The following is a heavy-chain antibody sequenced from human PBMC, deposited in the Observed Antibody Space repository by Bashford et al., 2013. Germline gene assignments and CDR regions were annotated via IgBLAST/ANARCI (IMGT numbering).Heavy chain of an antibody. D-gene: IGHD4-23*01. CDR2: IIPIFGTA. J-gene: IGHJ4*02. CDR3: ARAYSGVVTPFDY. V-gene: IGHV1-69*01. Sequence: WVRQAPGQGLEWMGGIIPIFGTANYAQKFQGRVTITADESTSTAYMELSSLRSEDTAVYYCARAYSGVVTPFDYWGQGTLVTVSS.